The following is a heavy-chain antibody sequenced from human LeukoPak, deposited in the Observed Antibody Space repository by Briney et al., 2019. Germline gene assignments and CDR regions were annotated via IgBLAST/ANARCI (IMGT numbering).Heavy chain of an antibody. J-gene: IGHJ4*02. D-gene: IGHD6-13*01. Sequence: SETLSLTCSVSGASISSNYWSWIRQPPGKGLEWIGYMSYSGSTNYNPSLKSRFTISEDTSKNQFSLKLSSVTAADTAMYFCARQLSWFYFDCWGEGALVTVSS. CDR2: MSYSGST. CDR1: GASISSNY. V-gene: IGHV4-59*08. CDR3: ARQLSWFYFDC.